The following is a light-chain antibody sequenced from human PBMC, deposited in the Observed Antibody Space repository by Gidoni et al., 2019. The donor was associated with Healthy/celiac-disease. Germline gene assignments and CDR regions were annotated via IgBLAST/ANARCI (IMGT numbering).Light chain of an antibody. CDR1: SSDVGGYNY. J-gene: IGLJ1*01. CDR3: SSYAGSNKWV. V-gene: IGLV2-8*01. Sequence: QAALTQPPPASGSPGQSVTISCTGTSSDVGGYNYVSWYQPHPGKAPKLLIYEVSKRPSGVPYRSSGSKSCNTASLTGSGLQAEDESVYYCSSYAGSNKWVFGTGTEVTVL. CDR2: EVS.